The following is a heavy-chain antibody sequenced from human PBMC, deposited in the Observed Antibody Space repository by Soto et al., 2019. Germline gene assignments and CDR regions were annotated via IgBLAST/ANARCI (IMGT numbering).Heavy chain of an antibody. CDR2: ISGSGGRT. CDR3: AKGGYYSLFDT. Sequence: VVSLRVSCVASGFPCSSYAMSWVRQTPGKGLEWVSGISGSGGRTYYADSVKGRFTISRDNSNNTLSLQMHILRVEDTAVYFCAKGGYYSLFDTWGQGTMVTVSS. V-gene: IGHV3-23*01. CDR1: GFPCSSYA. D-gene: IGHD3-16*01. J-gene: IGHJ3*02.